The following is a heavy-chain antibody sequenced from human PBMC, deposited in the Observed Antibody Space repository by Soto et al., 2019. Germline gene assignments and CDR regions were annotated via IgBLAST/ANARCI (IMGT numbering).Heavy chain of an antibody. CDR3: ARLRLGEPQDY. CDR1: GFSISTNSYY. V-gene: IGHV4-39*01. D-gene: IGHD3-16*01. Sequence: SETLSLTCSVSGFSISTNSYYWGWLRQPPGKGLEYIGSISYSGTTYYNPSLKSRVTISADTSKNQFSLNLSSVTATDTAIYFCARLRLGEPQDYWGQGTLVTVSS. J-gene: IGHJ4*02. CDR2: ISYSGTT.